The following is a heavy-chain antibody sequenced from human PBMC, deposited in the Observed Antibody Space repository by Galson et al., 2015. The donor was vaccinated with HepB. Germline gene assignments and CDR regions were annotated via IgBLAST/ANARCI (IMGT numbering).Heavy chain of an antibody. CDR3: AAYIIAAAGTWYRFDP. Sequence: SVKVSCKASGFTFTSSAVQWVRQARGQRLEWIGWIVVGSGNTNYAQKFQERVTITRDMSTSTAYMELSSLRSEDTAVYYCAAYIIAAAGTWYRFDPWGQGTLVTVSS. J-gene: IGHJ5*02. CDR1: GFTFTSSA. D-gene: IGHD6-13*01. V-gene: IGHV1-58*01. CDR2: IVVGSGNT.